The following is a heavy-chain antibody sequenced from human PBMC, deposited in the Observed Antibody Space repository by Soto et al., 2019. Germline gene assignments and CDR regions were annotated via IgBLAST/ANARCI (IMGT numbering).Heavy chain of an antibody. D-gene: IGHD4-17*01. J-gene: IGHJ4*02. CDR1: GYTLSHFG. CDR3: ARGGNGDTIGDY. CDR2: ISSYYGNM. V-gene: IGHV1-18*01. Sequence: QVPLVQSGGEVKEPGASVKVSCKASGYTLSHFGVTWVRQAPGQGLEWLGCISSYYGNMNYAQKFQGRLTMTTDTPTSTADMELRSLTSDDTAVYYCARGGNGDTIGDYWGQGSLVTVAS.